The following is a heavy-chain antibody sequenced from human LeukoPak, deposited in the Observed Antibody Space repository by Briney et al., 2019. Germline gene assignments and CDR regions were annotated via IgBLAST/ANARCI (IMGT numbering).Heavy chain of an antibody. D-gene: IGHD4-17*01. CDR2: SHTSGST. V-gene: IGHV4-4*09. CDR3: ARHTRYGHYNPLDM. CDR1: GGSISGFY. Sequence: PSETLSLTCTVSGGSISGFYWSWIRQPPGKELEWISYSHTSGSTGYNPSLESRVTISVDTSKNQFSLRVTSVTAADTAVYYCARHTRYGHYNPLDMWGQGTMVTVST. J-gene: IGHJ3*02.